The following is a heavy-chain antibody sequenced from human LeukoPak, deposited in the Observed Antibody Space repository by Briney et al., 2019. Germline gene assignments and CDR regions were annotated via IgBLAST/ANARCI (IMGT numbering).Heavy chain of an antibody. CDR1: GYSISNGYY. D-gene: IGHD3-22*01. V-gene: IGHV4-38-2*02. Sequence: SETLSLTCTVSGYSISNGYYWGWVRQPPGKGLEWIGTIHHSGTTYYSPSLRSRATASVDTSKNQFSLSLRSVTAAGTAVYYCARSYYDTRGRFDPWGQGTLVTVSS. J-gene: IGHJ5*02. CDR3: ARSYYDTRGRFDP. CDR2: IHHSGTT.